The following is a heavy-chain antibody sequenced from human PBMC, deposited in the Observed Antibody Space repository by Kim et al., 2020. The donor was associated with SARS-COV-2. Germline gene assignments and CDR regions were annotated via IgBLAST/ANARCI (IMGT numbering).Heavy chain of an antibody. D-gene: IGHD3-10*01. CDR2: INHSGST. Sequence: SETLSLTCAVYGGSFSGYYWSWIRQPPGKGLEWIGEINHSGSTNYIPSLKSRVTISVDTSKNQFSLKLSSVTAADTAVYYCARGDYGSGSYPNYGMDVWGQGTTVTVSS. V-gene: IGHV4-34*01. J-gene: IGHJ6*02. CDR3: ARGDYGSGSYPNYGMDV. CDR1: GGSFSGYY.